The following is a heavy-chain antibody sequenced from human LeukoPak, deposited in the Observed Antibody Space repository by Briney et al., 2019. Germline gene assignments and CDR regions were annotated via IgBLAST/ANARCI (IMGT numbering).Heavy chain of an antibody. J-gene: IGHJ3*02. CDR3: ARGSGTYQADGFDI. CDR1: GFTFSYFA. V-gene: IGHV3-30*04. D-gene: IGHD1-26*01. CDR2: ISYDGSNT. Sequence: GGSLRLSCAASGFTFSYFAMHWVRQAPGKGLEWVTLISYDGSNTYYADSVEGRFTISRDNSKNTLYLQMNSLRPEDTAVYYCARGSGTYQADGFDIWGQGTMVTVSS.